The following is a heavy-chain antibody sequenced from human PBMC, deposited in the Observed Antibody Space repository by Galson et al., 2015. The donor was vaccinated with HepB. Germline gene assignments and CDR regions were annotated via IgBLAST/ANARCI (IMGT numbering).Heavy chain of an antibody. D-gene: IGHD3-16*02. J-gene: IGHJ3*02. CDR3: AHIVITFGGVIGDDSFDI. CDR2: IYWDDDR. V-gene: IGHV2-5*02. Sequence: PALVKPTQTLTLTCTFSGFSLTTRGVGVGWIRQPPGEALEWLALIYWDDDRRYSPSLRSRLTITKDTSKNQVVLTMSNMDPVDTATFYCAHIVITFGGVIGDDSFDIWGQGTTVTVSS. CDR1: GFSLTTRGVG.